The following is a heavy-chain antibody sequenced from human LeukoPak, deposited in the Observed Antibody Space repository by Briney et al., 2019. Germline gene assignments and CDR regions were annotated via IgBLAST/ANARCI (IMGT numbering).Heavy chain of an antibody. Sequence: SETLSLTCAVYGGSFNGYYWGWIRQPPGQGLEWIGTISHSGSTYYNPSLKSRVTISLDTSKNQFSLKVSSVTAADTAVYYCARHMLGAYNWFDPWGQGTLVTVSS. J-gene: IGHJ5*02. V-gene: IGHV4-34*01. CDR2: ISHSGST. CDR1: GGSFNGYY. D-gene: IGHD3-10*02. CDR3: ARHMLGAYNWFDP.